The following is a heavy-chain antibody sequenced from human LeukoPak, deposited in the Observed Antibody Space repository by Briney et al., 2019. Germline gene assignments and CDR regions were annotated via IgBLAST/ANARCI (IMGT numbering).Heavy chain of an antibody. Sequence: PSETLSLTCTVSGGSISSYYWSWIRQPPGRGLEWIGYIYYSGSTNYNPSLKSRVTISVDTSKNQFSLKLSSVTAADTAVYYCARGVYYYGPVYPYYFDYWGQGILVTVSS. V-gene: IGHV4-59*12. J-gene: IGHJ4*02. D-gene: IGHD3-10*01. CDR3: ARGVYYYGPVYPYYFDY. CDR2: IYYSGST. CDR1: GGSISSYY.